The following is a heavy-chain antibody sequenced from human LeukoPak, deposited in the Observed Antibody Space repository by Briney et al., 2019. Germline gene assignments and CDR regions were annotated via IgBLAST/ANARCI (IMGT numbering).Heavy chain of an antibody. J-gene: IGHJ3*02. CDR3: ARVYSSGWYAMGDAFDI. Sequence: EASVKVSCKASGYTFTSYYMHWVRQAPGQGLEWMGIINPRGGSTSYAQKFQGRVTMTRDMSTSTVYMELSSLRSDDTAVYYCARVYSSGWYAMGDAFDIWGQGTMVTVSS. D-gene: IGHD6-19*01. V-gene: IGHV1-46*01. CDR1: GYTFTSYY. CDR2: INPRGGST.